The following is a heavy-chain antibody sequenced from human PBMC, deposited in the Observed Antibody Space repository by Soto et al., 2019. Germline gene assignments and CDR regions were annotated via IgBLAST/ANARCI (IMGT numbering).Heavy chain of an antibody. CDR1: GFTFSSYA. CDR3: ARDGYYYDSSGYFYYFDY. Sequence: QVQLVESGGGVVQPGRSLRLSCAASGFTFSSYAMHWVRQAPGKGLEWVAVISYVGSNKYYADSVKGRFTISRDNSKNTLYLQMNSLRAEDTAVYYCARDGYYYDSSGYFYYFDYWGQGTLVTVSS. CDR2: ISYVGSNK. D-gene: IGHD3-22*01. J-gene: IGHJ4*02. V-gene: IGHV3-30-3*01.